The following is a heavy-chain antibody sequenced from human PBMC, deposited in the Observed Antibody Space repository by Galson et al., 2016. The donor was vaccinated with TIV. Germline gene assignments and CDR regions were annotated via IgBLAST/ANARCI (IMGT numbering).Heavy chain of an antibody. CDR3: TRGSPFGSY. J-gene: IGHJ1*01. D-gene: IGHD3-10*01. CDR2: INQHRTEK. Sequence: SLRLSCAASGFTFSNYWMLWVRHAPGKGLEWVANINQHRTEKYHVDSVKGRFTISRDNARNSVYLQMNSLRADDTAVYYCTRGSPFGSYWGQGILVTVSS. CDR1: GFTFSNYW. V-gene: IGHV3-7*03.